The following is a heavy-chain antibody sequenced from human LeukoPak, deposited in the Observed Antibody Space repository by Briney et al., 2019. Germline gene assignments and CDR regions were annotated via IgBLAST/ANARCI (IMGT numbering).Heavy chain of an antibody. J-gene: IGHJ4*02. CDR3: ARDLSSGWYPGYFDY. CDR2: ISGSGGST. D-gene: IGHD6-19*01. CDR1: GFTFSSYA. V-gene: IGHV3-23*01. Sequence: GGSLRLSCAASGFTFSSYAMSWVRQAPGKGLEWVSAISGSGGSTYYADSVKGRFTISRDNAKNSLYLQMNSLRAEDTAVYYCARDLSSGWYPGYFDYWGQGTLVTVSS.